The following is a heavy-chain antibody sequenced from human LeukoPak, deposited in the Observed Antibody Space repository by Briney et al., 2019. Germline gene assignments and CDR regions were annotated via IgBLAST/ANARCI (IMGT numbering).Heavy chain of an antibody. Sequence: PGGSLRLSCEASGFTFSTYWMTWVRQAPGKGLEWVANIKQDGSEQYYVDSVKGRFTISRDNAKNSLFLQMNSLRAEDTAVYYCARDGGYVWGRGTTVTVSS. D-gene: IGHD6-13*01. CDR1: GFTFSTYW. J-gene: IGHJ6*02. CDR3: ARDGGYV. CDR2: IKQDGSEQ. V-gene: IGHV3-7*04.